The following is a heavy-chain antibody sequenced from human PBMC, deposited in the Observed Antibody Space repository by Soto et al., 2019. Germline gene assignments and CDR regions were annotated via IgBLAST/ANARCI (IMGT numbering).Heavy chain of an antibody. CDR2: TYYRSKWYN. D-gene: IGHD2-2*01. CDR3: ARSGDIFVVVPARRIPDEEWYFDL. J-gene: IGHJ2*01. Sequence: QSQTLSLTCAISGDSVSSNSAAWNWIRQSPSRGLEWLGRTYYRSKWYNDYAVSVKSRITINPDTSKNQFSLQLNSVTPEDTAVYYCARSGDIFVVVPARRIPDEEWYFDLWGRGTLVTVSS. V-gene: IGHV6-1*01. CDR1: GDSVSSNSAA.